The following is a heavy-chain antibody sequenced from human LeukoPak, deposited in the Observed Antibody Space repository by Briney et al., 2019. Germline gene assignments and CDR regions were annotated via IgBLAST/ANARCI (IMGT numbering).Heavy chain of an antibody. V-gene: IGHV3-30*02. D-gene: IGHD3-9*01. J-gene: IGHJ4*02. CDR2: VRYGGNIK. CDR1: EFTFSAYA. Sequence: PGGSLRLSCATSEFTFSAYAMHWIRQAPGRGLEWVAFVRYGGNIKYYADSVKGRFTISRDNFKNTLYLQMNSLRPEDTAVYYCTKDLGTEYNIFDYWGQGTLVTVSS. CDR3: TKDLGTEYNIFDY.